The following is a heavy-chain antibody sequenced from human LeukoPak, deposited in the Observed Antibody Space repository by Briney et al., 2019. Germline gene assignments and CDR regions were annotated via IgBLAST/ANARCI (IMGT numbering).Heavy chain of an antibody. CDR2: ISWNSGSI. CDR1: GFTFDDYA. J-gene: IGHJ4*02. CDR3: AKDRRSGIAAAGTRYYFDS. D-gene: IGHD6-13*01. Sequence: GGSLRLSCAASGFTFDDYAMHWVRQAPGKGLEGVSGISWNSGSIGYADSVKGRFTISRDNAKNSLYLQMNSLRDEDTALYYCAKDRRSGIAAAGTRYYFDSWGQGTLVTVSS. V-gene: IGHV3-9*01.